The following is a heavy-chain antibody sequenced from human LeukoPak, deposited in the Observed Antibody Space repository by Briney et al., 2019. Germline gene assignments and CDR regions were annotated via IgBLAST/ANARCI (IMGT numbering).Heavy chain of an antibody. CDR2: IIPIFGTA. J-gene: IGHJ5*02. V-gene: IGHV1-69*13. CDR3: ASSIGLRSLSLGFDP. Sequence: ASVKVSCKASGGTFSSYAISWVRQAPGQGLEWMGGIIPIFGTANYAQKFQGRVTITADESTSTAYMELSSLRSEDTAVYYCASSIGLRSLSLGFDPWGQGTLDTVSS. CDR1: GGTFSSYA.